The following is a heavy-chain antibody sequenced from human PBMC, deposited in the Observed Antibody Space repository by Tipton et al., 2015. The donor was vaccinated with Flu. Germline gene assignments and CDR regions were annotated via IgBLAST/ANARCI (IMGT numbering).Heavy chain of an antibody. J-gene: IGHJ4*02. V-gene: IGHV4-59*01. CDR2: IYYSGST. CDR1: GYSISSEY. CDR3: ARGDHRYSSSSIYFDY. Sequence: TLSLTCEVSGYSISSEYWSWIRQTPGKGLEWIGYIYYSGSTNYNPSLKTRVSISIDTSRKYFSLKLTSVTPADTAVYYCARGDHRYSSSSIYFDYWGQGTQVAVSS. D-gene: IGHD6-6*01.